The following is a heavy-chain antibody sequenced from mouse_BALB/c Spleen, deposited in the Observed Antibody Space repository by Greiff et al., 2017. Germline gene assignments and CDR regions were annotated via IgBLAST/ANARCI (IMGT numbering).Heavy chain of an antibody. CDR3: ARSASTMITTFAY. CDR2: INPSNGRT. J-gene: IGHJ3*01. V-gene: IGHV1S81*02. CDR1: GYTFTSYW. D-gene: IGHD2-4*01. Sequence: VQLQQPGAELVKPGASVKLSCKASGYTFTSYWMHWVKQRPGQGLEWIGEINPSNGRTNYNEKFQSKATLTVDKSSSTAYMQLSSLTSEDSAVYYCARSASTMITTFAYWGQGTLVTVSA.